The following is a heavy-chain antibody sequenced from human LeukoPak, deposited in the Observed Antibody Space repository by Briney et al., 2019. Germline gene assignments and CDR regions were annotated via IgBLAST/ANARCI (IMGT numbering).Heavy chain of an antibody. J-gene: IGHJ4*02. V-gene: IGHV1-2*02. CDR1: GYTFAGYY. CDR3: ATALLSVGTSY. CDR2: INPNSGGT. D-gene: IGHD1-1*01. Sequence: ASVKVSCKASGYTFAGYYMHWVRQAPEQGLEWMGWINPNSGGTNYAQKFQGRVTMTRDTSISTAYMELSRLTSDDTAVYYCATALLSVGTSYWGQGTLVTVSS.